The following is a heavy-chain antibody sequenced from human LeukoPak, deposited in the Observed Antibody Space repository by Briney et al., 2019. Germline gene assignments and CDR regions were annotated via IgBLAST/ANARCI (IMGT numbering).Heavy chain of an antibody. D-gene: IGHD1-26*01. Sequence: GGPLRLSCAASGLPFSSSGIHWVRQAPGKGLEWVSTVSQDGSYRYYGDSVKGRFIISRDNSRNTVYLQMNSLRAEDTAMYFCAKDTPSPNSGFYHYWGQGTPVTVSS. CDR3: AKDTPSPNSGFYHY. V-gene: IGHV3-30*18. J-gene: IGHJ4*02. CDR1: GLPFSSSG. CDR2: VSQDGSYR.